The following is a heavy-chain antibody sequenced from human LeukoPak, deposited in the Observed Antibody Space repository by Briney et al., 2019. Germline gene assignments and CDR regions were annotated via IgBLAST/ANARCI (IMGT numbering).Heavy chain of an antibody. CDR2: MNPKSGNT. CDR3: GRFSGTPAR. D-gene: IGHD1-26*01. V-gene: IGHV1-8*01. J-gene: IGHJ4*02. Sequence: ASVKVSCKASGYTFTSYDINWVRQATRQGREWMGWMNPKSGNTGYAQKFQGRGTMTRNTSISTAYMELSSLQSEDTAGYYCGRFSGTPARWGRGALVTVSS. CDR1: GYTFTSYD.